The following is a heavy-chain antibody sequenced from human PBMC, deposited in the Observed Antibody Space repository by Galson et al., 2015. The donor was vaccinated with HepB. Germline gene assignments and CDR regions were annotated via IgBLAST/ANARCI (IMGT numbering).Heavy chain of an antibody. J-gene: IGHJ4*02. CDR2: ISAYNGNT. CDR1: GYTFTSYG. CDR3: ARDAPYSSGWYVVDY. Sequence: SVKVSCKASGYTFTSYGISWVRQAPGQGLEWMGWISAYNGNTNYAQKLQGRVTMTTDTSTSTACMELRSLRSDDTAVYYCARDAPYSSGWYVVDYWGQGTLVTVSS. V-gene: IGHV1-18*04. D-gene: IGHD6-19*01.